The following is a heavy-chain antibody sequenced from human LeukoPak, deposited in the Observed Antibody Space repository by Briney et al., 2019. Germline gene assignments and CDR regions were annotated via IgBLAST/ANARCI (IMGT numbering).Heavy chain of an antibody. J-gene: IGHJ1*01. Sequence: GASVKVSCKASGYTFTGYYMHWVRQAPGQGLEWMGWIDPNSGGTNYAQKFQGRVTMTRDTSISTAYMELSRLRSDDTAVYYCARAKGYCSSTSCYGEGYFQHWGQGTLVTVSS. CDR1: GYTFTGYY. CDR3: ARAKGYCSSTSCYGEGYFQH. V-gene: IGHV1-2*02. D-gene: IGHD2-2*01. CDR2: IDPNSGGT.